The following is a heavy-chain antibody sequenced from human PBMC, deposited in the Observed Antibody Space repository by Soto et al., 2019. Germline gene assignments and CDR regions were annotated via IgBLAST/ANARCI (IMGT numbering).Heavy chain of an antibody. V-gene: IGHV1-8*01. Sequence: ASVKVSCKASGYTFTSYDTNWVRQAAGQGLEWMGWMNPNSGNTGYAQKFQGRVTMTRNTSISTAYMELSSLRSEDTAVYYCARGGHPYYYYYMDVWGKGTTVTVSS. CDR3: ARGGHPYYYYYMDV. J-gene: IGHJ6*03. CDR2: MNPNSGNT. CDR1: GYTFTSYD.